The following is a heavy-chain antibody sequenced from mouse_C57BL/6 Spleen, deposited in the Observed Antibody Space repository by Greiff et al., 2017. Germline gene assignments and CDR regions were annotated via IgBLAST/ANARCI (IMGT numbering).Heavy chain of an antibody. V-gene: IGHV1-69*01. Sequence: QVQLQQPGAELVMPGASVTLSCKASGYTFTSYWMHWVKQRPGQGLEWIGEIDPSDSYTNYNQKFKGKSTLTVDKSSSTAYMHRSSLTAEDSAVYYCARGGRGFAYWGQGTLLTVSS. CDR1: GYTFTSYW. CDR3: ARGGRGFAY. J-gene: IGHJ3*01. CDR2: IDPSDSYT. D-gene: IGHD3-3*01.